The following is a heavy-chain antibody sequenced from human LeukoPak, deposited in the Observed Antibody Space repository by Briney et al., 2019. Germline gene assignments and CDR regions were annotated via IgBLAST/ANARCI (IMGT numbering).Heavy chain of an antibody. CDR2: IYPGDSDT. J-gene: IGHJ4*02. Sequence: GESLKISCEGSGYSFTSYWIGWVRQMPGKGLEWMGIIYPGDSDTRYSPSFQGQVTISADKSISTAYLQWSSLKASDTAMYYCARLHTMVRGVIIITLYYFDYWGQGTLVTVSS. D-gene: IGHD3-10*01. CDR3: ARLHTMVRGVIIITLYYFDY. CDR1: GYSFTSYW. V-gene: IGHV5-51*01.